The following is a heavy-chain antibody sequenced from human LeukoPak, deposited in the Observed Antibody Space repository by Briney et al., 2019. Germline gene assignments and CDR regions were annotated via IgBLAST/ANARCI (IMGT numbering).Heavy chain of an antibody. CDR1: GFTFSSYA. V-gene: IGHV3-23*01. CDR3: AKEKFSGGWYNSFDY. D-gene: IGHD6-19*01. Sequence: GGSLRLSCVVSGFTFSSYAMNWVRQAPGKGLEWVSAITDSGDATYYADSVKGRFTISRDISKNTLYLQMNSLRAEDTAVYFCAKEKFSGGWYNSFDYWGQGTLVTVSS. J-gene: IGHJ4*02. CDR2: ITDSGDAT.